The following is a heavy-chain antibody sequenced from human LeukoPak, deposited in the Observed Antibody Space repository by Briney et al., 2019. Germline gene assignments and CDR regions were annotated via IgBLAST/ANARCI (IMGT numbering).Heavy chain of an antibody. Sequence: SETLSLTCTVSGDSIRRYYWSWIRQPPGKGLEWIGCYYSSGSTNYTPSLKCRVTISVDTSKNQFYLKLSSVTAAATAVYYCAREVVGGGNFDYWGQGTLVTVSS. CDR1: GDSIRRYY. D-gene: IGHD1-26*01. CDR2: YYSSGST. V-gene: IGHV4-59*01. J-gene: IGHJ4*02. CDR3: AREVVGGGNFDY.